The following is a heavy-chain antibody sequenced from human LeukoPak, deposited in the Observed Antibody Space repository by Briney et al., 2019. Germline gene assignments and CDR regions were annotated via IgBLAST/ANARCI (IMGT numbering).Heavy chain of an antibody. D-gene: IGHD7-27*01. V-gene: IGHV7-4-1*02. CDR1: GYTFTGYH. J-gene: IGHJ4*02. CDR3: ARANKLGNVVLLFY. CDR2: INTNTGNP. Sequence: ASVKVSCKASGYTFTGYHMHWVRQAPGQGLEWMGWINTNTGNPTYAQGFTGRFVFSLDTSVSTAYLQISSLKAEDTAVYYCARANKLGNVVLLFYWGQGTLVTVSS.